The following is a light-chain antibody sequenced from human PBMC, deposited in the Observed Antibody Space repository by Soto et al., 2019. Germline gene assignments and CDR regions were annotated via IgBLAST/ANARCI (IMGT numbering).Light chain of an antibody. J-gene: IGLJ2*01. CDR1: RSDVGGYNY. CDR2: EVS. Sequence: QSVLTQPASVSGSPGQSITISCTGSRSDVGGYNYVYWYQQHPGNAPQVLFYEVSNRPSGVSNRFSGSKSGNTASLTISGLQADDEADYYCSSYTSSHTWVFGGGTKLTVL. V-gene: IGLV2-14*01. CDR3: SSYTSSHTWV.